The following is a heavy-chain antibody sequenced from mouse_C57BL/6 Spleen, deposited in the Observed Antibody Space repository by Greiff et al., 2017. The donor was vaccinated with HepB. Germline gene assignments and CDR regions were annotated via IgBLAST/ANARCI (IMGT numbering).Heavy chain of an antibody. CDR3: ARKTGLTGYWYVDV. J-gene: IGHJ1*03. D-gene: IGHD4-1*01. Sequence: QVQLQQPGAELVRPGSSVKLSCKASGYTFTSYWMHWVKQRPIQGLEWIGKIDPSDSETHYNKKFKNKATLTVDKSSSTAYMQLSSLTSEDSAVYYWARKTGLTGYWYVDVWGTGTTVTVSS. CDR1: GYTFTSYW. CDR2: IDPSDSET. V-gene: IGHV1-52*01.